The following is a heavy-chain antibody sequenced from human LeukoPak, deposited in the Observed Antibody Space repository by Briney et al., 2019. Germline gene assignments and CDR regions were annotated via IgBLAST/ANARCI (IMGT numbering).Heavy chain of an antibody. V-gene: IGHV4-59*08. CDR2: IYYSGGT. J-gene: IGHJ4*02. CDR3: ARHRDYGSGSYGLLFFDY. CDR1: GCSISSYY. Sequence: SESLSLTCTVSGCSISSYYLSWLRQPPGKGLEWIAYIYYSGGTNYNPSLKSRITISVDTTKNHFSPKLSTVTAADTAVYYCARHRDYGSGSYGLLFFDYWGQGTLVTVSS. D-gene: IGHD3-10*01.